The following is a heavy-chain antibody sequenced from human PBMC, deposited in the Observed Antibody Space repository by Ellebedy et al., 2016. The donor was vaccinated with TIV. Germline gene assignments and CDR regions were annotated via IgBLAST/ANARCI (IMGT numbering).Heavy chain of an antibody. D-gene: IGHD6-19*01. J-gene: IGHJ5*02. V-gene: IGHV1-3*01. CDR3: ARSDSGWRSGWFDP. Sequence: ASVKVSCKASGYTFTSYAMHWVRQAPGQRLEWMGWINAGNGNTKYSQKFQGRVTITRDTSASTAYMELSSLRSEDTAVYYCARSDSGWRSGWFDPWGQGTLVTVSS. CDR1: GYTFTSYA. CDR2: INAGNGNT.